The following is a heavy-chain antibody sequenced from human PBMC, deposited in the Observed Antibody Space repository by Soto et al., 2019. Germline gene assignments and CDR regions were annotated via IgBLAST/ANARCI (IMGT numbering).Heavy chain of an antibody. CDR3: ARDLYDILPGTPLDP. Sequence: ASVKVSCKASGYTFTSYYMHWVRQAPGQGLEWMGIINPSGGSTSYAQKFQGRVTMTRDTSTSTVYMELSSLRSEDTAVYYCARDLYDILPGTPLDPWGQGTLVTVSS. CDR2: INPSGGST. CDR1: GYTFTSYY. V-gene: IGHV1-46*01. D-gene: IGHD3-9*01. J-gene: IGHJ5*02.